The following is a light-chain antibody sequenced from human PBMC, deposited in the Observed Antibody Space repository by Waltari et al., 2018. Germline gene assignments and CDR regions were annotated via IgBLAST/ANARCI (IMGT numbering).Light chain of an antibody. J-gene: IGKJ1*01. V-gene: IGKV3-20*01. CDR1: PSVSRT. CDR3: QHYVRLPAT. CDR2: GAS. Sequence: EIVLTQSPGTLSLSPGERATLSCRASPSVSRTLAWYQQKPGQAPNLLIHGASIRATGIPDGFTGSGSGTDFSLTISSLEPEDFAIYFCQHYVRLPATFGQGTKVEIK.